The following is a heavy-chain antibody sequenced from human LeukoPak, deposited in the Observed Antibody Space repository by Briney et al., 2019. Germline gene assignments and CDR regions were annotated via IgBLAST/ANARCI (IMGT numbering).Heavy chain of an antibody. CDR3: ARDRGTWNDDGFDY. V-gene: IGHV4-4*07. CDR1: GGSISSYY. J-gene: IGHJ4*02. CDR2: IYISGST. Sequence: PSETLSLTCTVSGGSISSYYRSWIRQPAGKGLEWIGRIYISGSTNYNPPLKSRVTMSVDTSKNQFSLKLSSVTAADTAVYYCARDRGTWNDDGFDYWGQGTLVTVSS. D-gene: IGHD1-1*01.